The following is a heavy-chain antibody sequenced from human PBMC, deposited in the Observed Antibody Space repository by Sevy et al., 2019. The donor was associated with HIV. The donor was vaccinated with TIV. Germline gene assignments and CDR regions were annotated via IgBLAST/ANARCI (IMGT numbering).Heavy chain of an antibody. CDR3: ARGPYSSGPIPYYFDY. J-gene: IGHJ4*02. CDR2: ISYDGSNK. V-gene: IGHV3-30-3*01. Sequence: GGSLRLSCAASGFTFSSYAMYWVRQAPGKGLEWVAVISYDGSNKYYADSVKGRFTISRDNSKNTLYLQMNSLRAEDTAVYYCARGPYSSGPIPYYFDYWGQGTLVTVSS. CDR1: GFTFSSYA. D-gene: IGHD6-19*01.